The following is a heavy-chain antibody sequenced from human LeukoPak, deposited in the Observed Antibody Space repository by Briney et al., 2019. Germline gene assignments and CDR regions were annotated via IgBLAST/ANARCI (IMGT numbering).Heavy chain of an antibody. CDR3: TRDRYSDGPGDY. CDR1: GFTFSSYA. J-gene: IGHJ4*02. D-gene: IGHD5-12*01. V-gene: IGHV3-21*06. CDR2: ISSGSSYR. Sequence: GGSLRLSCAASGFTFSSYAMSWVRQAPGKGLEWVSSISSGSSYRYYGDSVKGRFTVSRDNGKNSVYLQMNSLRAEDTAVYYCTRDRYSDGPGDYWGQGTLVTVSS.